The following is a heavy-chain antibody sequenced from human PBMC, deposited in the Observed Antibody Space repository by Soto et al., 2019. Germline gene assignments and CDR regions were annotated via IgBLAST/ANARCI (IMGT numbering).Heavy chain of an antibody. D-gene: IGHD3-9*01. CDR3: ARHYPYYDILTGYDY. Sequence: GESLKISCKGSGYSFTSYWIGWVRQMPGKGLEWMGIIYPGDSDTRYSPSFQGQVTISADKSISTAYLQWSSLKASDTAMYYCARHYPYYDILTGYDYWGQGTLVTVSS. CDR2: IYPGDSDT. J-gene: IGHJ4*02. CDR1: GYSFTSYW. V-gene: IGHV5-51*01.